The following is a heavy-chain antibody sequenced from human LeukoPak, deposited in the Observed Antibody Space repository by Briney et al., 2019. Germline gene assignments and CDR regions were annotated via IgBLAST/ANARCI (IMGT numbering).Heavy chain of an antibody. V-gene: IGHV1-2*02. CDR1: GYTFTTYA. Sequence: ASVKVSCKTSGYTFTTYAISWVRQAPGQGLEWMGWINPNSGGTNYAQKFQGRVTMTRDTSISTAYVELSRLRSDDTAVYYCARDSPLEYYYGSGSYLHWFDPWGQGTLVTVSS. D-gene: IGHD3-10*01. J-gene: IGHJ5*02. CDR2: INPNSGGT. CDR3: ARDSPLEYYYGSGSYLHWFDP.